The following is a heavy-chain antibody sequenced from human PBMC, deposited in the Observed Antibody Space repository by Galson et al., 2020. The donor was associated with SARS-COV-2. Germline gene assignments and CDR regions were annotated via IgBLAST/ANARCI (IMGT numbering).Heavy chain of an antibody. J-gene: IGHJ4*02. Sequence: GGSLRLSCAASGFTFSSYSMNWVRQAPGKGLEWVSSISSSSSYIYYADSVKGRFTISRDNAKNSLYLQMNSLRAEDTAVYYCARAYGTKPGYFDYWGQGTLVTVSS. CDR3: ARAYGTKPGYFDY. V-gene: IGHV3-21*01. CDR1: GFTFSSYS. CDR2: ISSSSSYI. D-gene: IGHD2-2*01.